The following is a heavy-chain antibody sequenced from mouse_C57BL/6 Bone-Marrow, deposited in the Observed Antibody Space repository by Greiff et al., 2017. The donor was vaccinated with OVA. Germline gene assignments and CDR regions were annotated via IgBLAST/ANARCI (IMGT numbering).Heavy chain of an antibody. CDR2: IWSGGST. V-gene: IGHV2-4*01. CDR3: AIYGPWFAY. J-gene: IGHJ3*01. Sequence: QVQLKESGPGLVQPSQSLSITCTVSGFSLTSYGVHWVRQPPGKGLEWMGVIWSGGSTDYNAAFISRRGISKDNPKSQVFFIMNRLQADDTAIYYCAIYGPWFAYWGQGTLVTVSA. CDR1: GFSLTSYG. D-gene: IGHD1-1*02.